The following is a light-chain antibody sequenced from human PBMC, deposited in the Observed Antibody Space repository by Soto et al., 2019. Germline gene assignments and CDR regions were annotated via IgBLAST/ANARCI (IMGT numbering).Light chain of an antibody. J-gene: IGKJ1*01. V-gene: IGKV1-5*01. CDR2: DAS. CDR1: QSIVRW. Sequence: DIQMTQSASTLSASVEDRVTITCRASQSIVRWLAWYQQKPGKAPNLLIYDASTLKSGVPSRFSGSGSGTEFTLTISSLQPDDFATYYCQQYDTYPWTFGQGTKVDIK. CDR3: QQYDTYPWT.